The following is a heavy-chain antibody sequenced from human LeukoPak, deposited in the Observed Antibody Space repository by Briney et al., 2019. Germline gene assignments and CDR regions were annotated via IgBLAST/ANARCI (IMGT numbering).Heavy chain of an antibody. J-gene: IGHJ4*02. V-gene: IGHV3-23*01. D-gene: IGHD3-3*01. Sequence: SGGSLRLSCAASGFTFSSYAMSWVRQAPGKGLEWVSAISGSGGSTYYADFVKGRFTISRGNSKNTLYLRMNSMRAEETAVYYWAKDQHIEDCDFWSGPESWGQGTLVTVSS. CDR2: ISGSGGST. CDR1: GFTFSSYA. CDR3: AKDQHIEDCDFWSGPES.